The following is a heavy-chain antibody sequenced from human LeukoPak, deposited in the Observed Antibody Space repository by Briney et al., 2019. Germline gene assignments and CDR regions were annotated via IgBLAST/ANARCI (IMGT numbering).Heavy chain of an antibody. D-gene: IGHD3-10*01. CDR1: GYTFTSYY. CDR3: ARGLRITMVRGVTNWFDP. V-gene: IGHV1-46*01. J-gene: IGHJ5*02. Sequence: ASVKVSCKASGYTFTSYYMHWVRQAPGQGLEWMGIINPSGGSTSYAQKFQGRVTMTRDTSTSTVYMELSSLRSEDTGVYYCARGLRITMVRGVTNWFDPWGQGTLVTVSS. CDR2: INPSGGST.